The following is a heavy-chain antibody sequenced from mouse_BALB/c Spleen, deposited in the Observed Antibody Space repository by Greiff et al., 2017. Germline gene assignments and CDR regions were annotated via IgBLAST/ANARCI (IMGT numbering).Heavy chain of an antibody. CDR2: ISSGGSTI. CDR1: GFTFSSYT. CDR3: ARDPFDY. J-gene: IGHJ2*01. V-gene: IGHV5-9-3*01. Sequence: EVQRVESGGGLVKPGGSLKLSCAASGFTFSSYTMSWVRQTPEKRLEWVATISSGGSTIYYADTVKGRFTISRDNPKNTLFLQMTSLRSEDTAMYYCARDPFDYWGQGTTLTVSS.